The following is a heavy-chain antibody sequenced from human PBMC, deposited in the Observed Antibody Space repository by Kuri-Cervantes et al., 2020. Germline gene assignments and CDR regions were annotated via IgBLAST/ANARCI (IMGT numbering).Heavy chain of an antibody. D-gene: IGHD3-22*01. V-gene: IGHV4-38-2*01. Sequence: SETLSLTCAVYGGSFSGYYWGWIRQPPGKGLEWIGSIYHSGSTYYNPSLKSRITISVDTSKNQFSLKLSSVTAADTAVYYCARSTYYYDSSGYDWGQGTLVTVSS. CDR2: IYHSGST. CDR3: ARSTYYYDSSGYD. J-gene: IGHJ4*02. CDR1: GGSFSGYY.